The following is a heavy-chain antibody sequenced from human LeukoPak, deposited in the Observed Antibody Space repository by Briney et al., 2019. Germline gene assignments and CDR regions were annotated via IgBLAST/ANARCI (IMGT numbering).Heavy chain of an antibody. D-gene: IGHD6-19*01. CDR2: ISAYNGNT. J-gene: IGHJ4*02. Sequence: ASVKVSCKASGYTFTSYGISWVRQAPGQGLEWMGWISAYNGNTNYARKLQGGVTMTTDTSTSTAYMELRSLRSDDTAVYYCARTNAALWLVFTAWTFFDYWGQGTLVTVSS. CDR3: ARTNAALWLVFTAWTFFDY. V-gene: IGHV1-18*01. CDR1: GYTFTSYG.